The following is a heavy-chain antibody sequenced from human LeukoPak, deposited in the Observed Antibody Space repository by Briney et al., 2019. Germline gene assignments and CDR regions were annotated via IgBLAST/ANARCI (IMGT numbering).Heavy chain of an antibody. V-gene: IGHV1-46*01. D-gene: IGHD3-22*01. CDR1: GYTFTSYY. CDR3: ARDTGDYYDSSGYVDY. Sequence: GASVKVSCKASGYTFTSYYMHWVRQAPGQGLKWMGIINPSGGSTSYAQKFQGRVTMTRDTSTSTVYMELSSLRSEDTAVYYCARDTGDYYDSSGYVDYWGQGTLVTVSS. J-gene: IGHJ4*02. CDR2: INPSGGST.